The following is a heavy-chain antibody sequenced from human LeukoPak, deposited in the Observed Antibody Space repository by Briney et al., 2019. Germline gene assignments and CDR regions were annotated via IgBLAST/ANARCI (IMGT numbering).Heavy chain of an antibody. V-gene: IGHV4-4*02. D-gene: IGHD2-15*01. CDR2: IYHSGST. CDR3: APLGYCSGDDCHRPY. CDR1: GGSIKSNNW. Sequence: KPSETLSLTCAVSGGSIKSNNWWSWVRQPPGRGLEWIGEIYHSGSTNYNPSLKSRVTISVDKSKNQFSLKLNSVTAADTAVYYCAPLGYCSGDDCHRPYWGQGALVTVSS. J-gene: IGHJ4*02.